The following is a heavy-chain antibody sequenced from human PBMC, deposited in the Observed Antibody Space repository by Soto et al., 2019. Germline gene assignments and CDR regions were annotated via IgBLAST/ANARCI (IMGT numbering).Heavy chain of an antibody. V-gene: IGHV3-30*18. CDR1: GFTFSSYG. Sequence: GGSLRLSCAASGFTFSSYGMHWVRQAPGKGLEWVAVISYDGSNKYYADSVKGRFTISGDNSKNTLYLQMNSLRAEDTAVYYCAKDRGGDYFDYWGQGTLVTVSS. CDR3: AKDRGGDYFDY. J-gene: IGHJ4*02. CDR2: ISYDGSNK. D-gene: IGHD2-21*01.